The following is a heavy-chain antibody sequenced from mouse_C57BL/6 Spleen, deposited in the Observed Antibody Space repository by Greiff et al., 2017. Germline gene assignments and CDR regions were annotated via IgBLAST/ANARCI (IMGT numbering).Heavy chain of an antibody. Sequence: QVQLQQPGAELVRPGTSVKLSCKASGYTFTSYWMHWVKQRPGQGLEWIGVIDPSDSYTNYNQKFKGKATLTVDTSSSTAYMQLSSLTSEVSAVYYCARRGAYYSNYEWYFDVWGTGTTVTVSS. CDR3: ARRGAYYSNYEWYFDV. CDR2: IDPSDSYT. CDR1: GYTFTSYW. J-gene: IGHJ1*03. V-gene: IGHV1-59*01. D-gene: IGHD2-5*01.